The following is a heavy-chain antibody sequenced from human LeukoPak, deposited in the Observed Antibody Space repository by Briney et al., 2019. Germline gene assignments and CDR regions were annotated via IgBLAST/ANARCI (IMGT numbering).Heavy chain of an antibody. D-gene: IGHD3-22*01. J-gene: IGHJ4*02. CDR2: ISGSGSNT. CDR3: ARALYDSSGYYYAGFDS. CDR1: GFTFSSYA. V-gene: IGHV3-23*01. Sequence: GGSLRLSCAASGFTFSSYAMSWVRQAPGKGLEWVSDISGSGSNTYYADSVKGRFTISRDNPKNSLYLQMNSLRAEDTAVYYCARALYDSSGYYYAGFDSWGQGTLVTVSS.